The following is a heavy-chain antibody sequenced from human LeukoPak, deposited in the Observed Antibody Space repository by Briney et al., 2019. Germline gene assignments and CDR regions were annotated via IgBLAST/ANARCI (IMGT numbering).Heavy chain of an antibody. D-gene: IGHD3-22*01. J-gene: IGHJ4*02. CDR2: VHYNGNT. CDR3: AGRRWDYYDSSGFYYDY. V-gene: IGHV4-30-4*01. Sequence: PSETLSLTCSVSGGSFMTDNRYWSWIRQSPGKGLEWIGYVHYNGNTFYNPSLASRVTISGDTSRNQFSLKLISVTAADTAVYYCAGRRWDYYDSSGFYYDYWGQGTLVTVSS. CDR1: GGSFMTDNRY.